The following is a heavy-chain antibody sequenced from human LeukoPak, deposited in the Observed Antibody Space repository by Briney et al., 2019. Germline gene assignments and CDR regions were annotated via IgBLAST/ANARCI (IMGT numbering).Heavy chain of an antibody. CDR2: ISGSGAYT. Sequence: GGSLRLSCAASGFTFGSYAMTWVRQAPGEGLEWASAISGSGAYTQYADSVKGRFTISRDNSKNALFLQMNSLRAEDTAVYYCARPFRQFDSSSSYYSFDLWGRGTVVTVSS. CDR1: GFTFGSYA. V-gene: IGHV3-23*01. D-gene: IGHD3-22*01. CDR3: ARPFRQFDSSSSYYSFDL. J-gene: IGHJ5*02.